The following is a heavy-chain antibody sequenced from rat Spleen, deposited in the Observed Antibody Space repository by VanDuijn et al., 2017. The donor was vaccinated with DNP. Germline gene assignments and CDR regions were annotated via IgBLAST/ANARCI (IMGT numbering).Heavy chain of an antibody. Sequence: EVQLVESGGGLVQAGRSLKLSCAASGFTFSDYNMAWVRQAPKKGLEWVATIFYAGTTTYYRGSVKGRFTISRDNAKSTLYLQMNSLRSEDTATYYCARHYGGYLYFFDYWGHGVMVTVSS. CDR3: ARHYGGYLYFFDY. D-gene: IGHD1-11*01. CDR1: GFTFSDYN. J-gene: IGHJ2*01. V-gene: IGHV5S10*01. CDR2: IFYAGTTT.